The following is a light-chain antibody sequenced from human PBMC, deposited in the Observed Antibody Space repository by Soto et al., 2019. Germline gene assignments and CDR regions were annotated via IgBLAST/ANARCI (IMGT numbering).Light chain of an antibody. CDR1: QDINNY. CDR2: AAS. V-gene: IGKV1-27*01. Sequence: DIQMTQSPSSLSASVGDRVTITCRASQDINNYLAWYQQKPGKPPKLLIYAASTLQSGVPSRFSGGGSGTDFTLTINSLQTEDVETYYWQRYTNGPPVTFGPGTKV. CDR3: QRYTNGPPVT. J-gene: IGKJ3*01.